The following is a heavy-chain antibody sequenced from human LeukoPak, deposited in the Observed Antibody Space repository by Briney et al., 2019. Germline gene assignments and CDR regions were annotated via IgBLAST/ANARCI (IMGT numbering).Heavy chain of an antibody. J-gene: IGHJ5*02. Sequence: PSETLSLTCAVYGGSFSGYYWSWIRQPPGKGLEWIGEINHSGSTNYNPSLKSRDTISVDTSKNQFSLKLSSVTAADTAVYYCARHRLAGLYPNWFDPWGQGTLVTVSS. V-gene: IGHV4-34*01. CDR2: INHSGST. D-gene: IGHD2/OR15-2a*01. CDR1: GGSFSGYY. CDR3: ARHRLAGLYPNWFDP.